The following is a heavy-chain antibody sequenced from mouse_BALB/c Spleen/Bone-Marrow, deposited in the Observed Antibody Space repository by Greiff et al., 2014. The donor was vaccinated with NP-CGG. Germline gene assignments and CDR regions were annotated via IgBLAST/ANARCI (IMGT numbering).Heavy chain of an antibody. Sequence: EVMLVESGGGLVKPGESLKLSCAASGFTFSDYYMYWVRQTPEKRLEWVATISDGGSYTYYPDSVKGRFTISRDNAKNNLYLQMSSLKSEDTAMYYCARDRRITTATYAMDYWGQGTSVTVSS. CDR3: ARDRRITTATYAMDY. V-gene: IGHV5-4*02. J-gene: IGHJ4*01. D-gene: IGHD1-2*01. CDR1: GFTFSDYY. CDR2: ISDGGSYT.